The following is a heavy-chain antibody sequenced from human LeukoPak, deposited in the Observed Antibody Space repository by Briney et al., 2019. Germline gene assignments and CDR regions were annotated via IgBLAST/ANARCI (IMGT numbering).Heavy chain of an antibody. CDR2: IIPIFGTA. CDR3: ASQYSSSYYFDY. D-gene: IGHD6-13*01. V-gene: IGHV1-69*13. J-gene: IGHJ4*02. CDR1: GGTFSSYA. Sequence: ASVKVSCKASGGTFSSYAISWVRQAPGQGLVWMGGIIPIFGTANYAQKFQGRVTITADESTSTAYMELSSLRSEDTAVYYCASQYSSSYYFDYWGQGTLVTVSS.